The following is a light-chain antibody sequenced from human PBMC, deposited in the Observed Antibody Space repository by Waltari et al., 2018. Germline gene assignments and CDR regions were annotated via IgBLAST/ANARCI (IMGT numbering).Light chain of an antibody. CDR3: QSADNTGDYVL. CDR2: RDM. Sequence: SSELTQPPSVSVSPGQTATIACSADALAKQFVYWYQQKPGQAPVLGMFRDMERPSGIPGRFSGSGSGTTVTLTISGVQAEDEADYYCQSADNTGDYVLYGGGTKLTVL. CDR1: ALAKQF. J-gene: IGLJ3*02. V-gene: IGLV3-25*03.